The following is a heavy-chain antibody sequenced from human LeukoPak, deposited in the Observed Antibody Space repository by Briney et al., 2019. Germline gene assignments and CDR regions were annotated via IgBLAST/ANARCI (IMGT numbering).Heavy chain of an antibody. J-gene: IGHJ4*02. CDR2: IYYSGNT. CDR1: GGSISSSNYY. V-gene: IGHV4-39*01. CDR3: SSGWYGAVDY. D-gene: IGHD6-19*01. Sequence: SETLSLTCTVSGGSISSSNYYWGWIRQPPGKGLEWIGSIYYSGNTYYNPSLKSRVTISVDTSKNQFSLKLSSVTAADTAVYYCSSGWYGAVDYWGQGTLVTVSS.